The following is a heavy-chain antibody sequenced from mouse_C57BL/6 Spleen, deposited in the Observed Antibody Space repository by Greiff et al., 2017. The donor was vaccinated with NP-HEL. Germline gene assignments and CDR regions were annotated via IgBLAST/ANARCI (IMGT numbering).Heavy chain of an antibody. J-gene: IGHJ3*01. CDR3: ADSPDPFAY. CDR2: ISTYYGDA. CDR1: GYTFTDYA. Sequence: QVQLQQSGPELVRPGVSVKMSCKGSGYTFTDYAMHWVKQSPAQGLEWIGVISTYYGDASYNQKFKDKATLTVDKSSSTAYMELTRLTSEDSAVYYCADSPDPFAYWGQGTLLTVSS. V-gene: IGHV1-67*01. D-gene: IGHD6-1*01.